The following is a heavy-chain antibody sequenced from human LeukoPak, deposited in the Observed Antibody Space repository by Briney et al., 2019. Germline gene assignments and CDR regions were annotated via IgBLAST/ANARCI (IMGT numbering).Heavy chain of an antibody. J-gene: IGHJ4*02. V-gene: IGHV3-23*01. D-gene: IGHD3-22*01. Sequence: GGSLRLSCAASGFTFSSFAMSWVRQAPGEGLEWVSAMSGSGGMTYSADSVKGRFTISRDNSKDTLYLQMSSLRAEDTAIYYCAKGPFFYYDASGYNYFESWGQGTLVTVSS. CDR2: MSGSGGMT. CDR1: GFTFSSFA. CDR3: AKGPFFYYDASGYNYFES.